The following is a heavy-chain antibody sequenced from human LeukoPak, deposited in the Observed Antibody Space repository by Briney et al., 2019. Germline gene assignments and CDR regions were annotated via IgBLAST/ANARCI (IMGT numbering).Heavy chain of an antibody. V-gene: IGHV1-18*01. D-gene: IGHD1-26*01. J-gene: IGHJ4*02. CDR2: ISPYNGET. CDR3: VRDNLPVGSPENYFDS. Sequence: ASVNVSCEGSGYIFPSYGLAWVRQAPGQGLEWMGWISPYNGETKYAQNFQDRLTLTTDTSTSTAYMELRSLRSDDTAVYYCVRDNLPVGSPENYFDSWGQGTLVTVSS. CDR1: GYIFPSYG.